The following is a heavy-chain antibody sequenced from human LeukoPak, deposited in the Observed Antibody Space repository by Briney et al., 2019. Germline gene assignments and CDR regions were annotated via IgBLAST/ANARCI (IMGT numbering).Heavy chain of an antibody. CDR2: IYYSGST. J-gene: IGHJ4*02. CDR1: GGSISSDY. Sequence: SETLSLTCTVSGGSISSDYWNWIRQPPGKGLEWIGYIYYSGSTNYNPSLKSRVTISVDTSKNQFSLKLSSVTAADTAVYYCARPGYSSSWYYFDYWGQGTLVTVSS. V-gene: IGHV4-59*01. D-gene: IGHD6-13*01. CDR3: ARPGYSSSWYYFDY.